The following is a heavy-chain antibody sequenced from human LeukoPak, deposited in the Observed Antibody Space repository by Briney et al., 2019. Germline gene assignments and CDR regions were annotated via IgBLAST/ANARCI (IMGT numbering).Heavy chain of an antibody. V-gene: IGHV4-59*12. CDR1: GGSISSYY. J-gene: IGHJ2*01. CDR3: ARDPTGFYWYFDL. Sequence: PSETLSLTCTVSGGSISSYYWSWIRQPPGKGLEWIGYIYYSGSTNYNPSLKSRVTISVDTSKNQFSLKLSSVTAADTAVYYCARDPTGFYWYFDLWGRGTLVTVSS. D-gene: IGHD2-15*01. CDR2: IYYSGST.